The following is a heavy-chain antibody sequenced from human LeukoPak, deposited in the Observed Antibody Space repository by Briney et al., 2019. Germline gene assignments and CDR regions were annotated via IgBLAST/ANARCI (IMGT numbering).Heavy chain of an antibody. J-gene: IGHJ4*02. Sequence: PSETLSLTCTVSGGSISSGDYYWSRIRQPPGKGLEWIGYIYYSGSTYYNPSLKSRLTISVDTSKSQFSLKLNSVTAADTAVYYCARGDGSRSFLFDYWGQGTLVTVSS. V-gene: IGHV4-30-4*08. CDR2: IYYSGST. CDR3: ARGDGSRSFLFDY. CDR1: GGSISSGDYY. D-gene: IGHD3-10*01.